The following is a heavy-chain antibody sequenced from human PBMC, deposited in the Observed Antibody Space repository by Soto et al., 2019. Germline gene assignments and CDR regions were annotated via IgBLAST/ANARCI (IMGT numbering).Heavy chain of an antibody. V-gene: IGHV6-1*01. Sequence: SQTLSLTCAISGDSVSSNSAAWNWIRQSPSRGLEWLGRTYYRSKWYNDYAVSMKSRITINPDTSKNQFSLQLNSVTPEDTAVYYCARLESSAYYHGFDIWGKETMATAS. CDR1: GDSVSSNSAA. J-gene: IGHJ3*02. CDR3: ARLESSAYYHGFDI. D-gene: IGHD3-22*01. CDR2: TYYRSKWYN.